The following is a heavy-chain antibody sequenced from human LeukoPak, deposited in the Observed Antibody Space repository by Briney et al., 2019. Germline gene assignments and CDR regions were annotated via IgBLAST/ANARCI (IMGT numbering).Heavy chain of an antibody. Sequence: ASVKVSCKASGYTFTSYGISWVRQAPGQGLEWMGWISAHNGNTKNAQKIQGRVTMTTGTSTSTAYMELRSLGSDDTAVYYCARDAPGRNYGDYRELDYWGQGTLVTVSS. D-gene: IGHD4-17*01. CDR2: ISAHNGNT. CDR1: GYTFTSYG. J-gene: IGHJ4*02. CDR3: ARDAPGRNYGDYRELDY. V-gene: IGHV1-18*01.